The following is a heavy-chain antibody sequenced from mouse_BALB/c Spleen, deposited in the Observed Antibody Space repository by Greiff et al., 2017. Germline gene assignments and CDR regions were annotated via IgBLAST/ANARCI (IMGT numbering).Heavy chain of an antibody. CDR1: GYTFTSYY. Sequence: VKLMESGAELVKPGASVKLSCKASGYTFTSYYMYWVKQRPGQGLEWIGEINPSNGGTNFNEKFKSKATLTVDKSSSTAYMQLSSLTSEDSAVYYCTRSTYGNYWFAYWGQGTLVTVSA. CDR2: INPSNGGT. D-gene: IGHD2-1*01. J-gene: IGHJ3*01. CDR3: TRSTYGNYWFAY. V-gene: IGHV1S81*02.